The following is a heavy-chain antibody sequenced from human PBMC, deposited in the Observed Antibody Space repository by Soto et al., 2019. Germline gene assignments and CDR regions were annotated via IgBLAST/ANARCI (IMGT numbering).Heavy chain of an antibody. V-gene: IGHV3-30*03. Sequence: QVQLVESGGGVVQPGRSLRLSCAASGFTVSSYDMHWVRQAPGKGLEWVAVISRDGGTKYYADSVKGRFTISRDNSRNTLFLEMNSLRGDDMAVYYCTGEVASGYWGQGTLVTVSS. CDR2: ISRDGGTK. CDR1: GFTVSSYD. J-gene: IGHJ4*02. D-gene: IGHD2-8*02. CDR3: TGEVASGY.